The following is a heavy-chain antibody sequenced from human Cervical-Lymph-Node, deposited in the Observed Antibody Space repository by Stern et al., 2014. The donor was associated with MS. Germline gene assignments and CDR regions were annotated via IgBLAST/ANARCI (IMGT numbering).Heavy chain of an antibody. V-gene: IGHV4-61*02. Sequence: QLQLQESGPGLVKPSQTLSLTCTVSGGPISSGTYYWSWIRQPAGQGLEGFGRINPSGNRNYTSPRKTQVSITIDRSKKRFSRRLTKVTAADTAVYYCARGRNGFGYDSWGQGTLATVSP. J-gene: IGHJ4*02. CDR2: INPSGNR. CDR3: ARGRNGFGYDS. D-gene: IGHD2-15*01. CDR1: GGPISSGTYY.